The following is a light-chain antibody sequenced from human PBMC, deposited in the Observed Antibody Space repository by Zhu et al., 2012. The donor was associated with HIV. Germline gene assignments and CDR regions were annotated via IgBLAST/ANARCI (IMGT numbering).Light chain of an antibody. CDR1: QDIRSD. V-gene: IGKV1-17*01. J-gene: IGKJ4*01. CDR2: AAP. CDR3: LQYYSYPLT. Sequence: DIQMTQSPSSLSASVGDRVTITCRASQDIRSDLGWYQQKPGKAPKRLIYAAPTLQSGVPSRFSGSGSGTDFTLTISSLQPEDFATYYCLQYYSYPLTFGGGTKVEIK.